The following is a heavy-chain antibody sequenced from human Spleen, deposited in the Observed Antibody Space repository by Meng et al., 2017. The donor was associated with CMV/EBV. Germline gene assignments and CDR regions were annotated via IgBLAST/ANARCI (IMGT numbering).Heavy chain of an antibody. Sequence: SSGGYYWSWLRQHPVKGLEWIGYIYYSGSTYYNPSLKSRVTISVDTSKNQFSLKLSSVTAADTAVYYCARGLYCSGGSCYSVRDFDLWGRGTLVTVSS. CDR3: ARGLYCSGGSCYSVRDFDL. J-gene: IGHJ2*01. D-gene: IGHD2-15*01. CDR1: SSGGYY. V-gene: IGHV4-31*02. CDR2: IYYSGST.